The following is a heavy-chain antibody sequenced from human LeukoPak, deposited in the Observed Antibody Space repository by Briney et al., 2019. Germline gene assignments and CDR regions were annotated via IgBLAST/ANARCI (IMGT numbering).Heavy chain of an antibody. V-gene: IGHV3-7*01. CDR3: ARDLCSSTSCVVYMDV. D-gene: IGHD2-2*01. J-gene: IGHJ6*03. CDR2: IKQDGSEK. CDR1: GFTFSSYW. Sequence: GGSLRLSCAASGFTFSSYWMSWVRQAPGKGLEWVANIKQDGSEKYYVDSVKGRFTISRDNSKNTLYLQMNSLRAEDTAVYYCARDLCSSTSCVVYMDVWGKGTTATVSS.